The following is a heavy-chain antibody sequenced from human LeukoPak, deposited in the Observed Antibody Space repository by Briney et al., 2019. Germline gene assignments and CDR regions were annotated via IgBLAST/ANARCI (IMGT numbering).Heavy chain of an antibody. D-gene: IGHD6-6*01. CDR1: GFTFTGYY. CDR2: INPNSGGT. J-gene: IGHJ4*02. Sequence: ASVKVSCKASGFTFTGYYMHWVRQAPGQGLEWMGWINPNSGGTNYAQKFQGRVTMTRDTSISTAYMELSRLRSDDTAVYYCASTYSSSPPFDYWGQGTLVTVSS. CDR3: ASTYSSSPPFDY. V-gene: IGHV1-2*02.